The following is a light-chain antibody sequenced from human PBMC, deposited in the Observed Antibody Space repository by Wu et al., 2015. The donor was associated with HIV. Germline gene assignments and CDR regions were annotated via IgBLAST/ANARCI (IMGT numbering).Light chain of an antibody. CDR1: QSLNSN. Sequence: EIVMTQSPATLSMSPGERVTLSCRASQSLNSNLAWYLHKRGQSPRLLIYDASHRATGVPARFSGSGSGTDFTLTISSLDPEDFAVYYCQQRTSWPITFGQGTRLELK. CDR2: DAS. CDR3: QQRTSWPIT. V-gene: IGKV3-11*01. J-gene: IGKJ5*01.